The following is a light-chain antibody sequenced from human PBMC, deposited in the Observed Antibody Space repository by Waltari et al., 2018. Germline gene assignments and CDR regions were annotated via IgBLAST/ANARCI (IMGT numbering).Light chain of an antibody. CDR3: SLYIGTISVI. V-gene: IGLV2-14*01. CDR1: TSDIGSYNY. Sequence: QSALTQPASVSGSPGQSITISCAGTTSDIGSYNYVSWYQQYPGRAPKLMIYDVSNRPAGGSNRFSGSKSGNTASLTISGLQAEDEADYYCSLYIGTISVIFGGGTKLTVL. CDR2: DVS. J-gene: IGLJ2*01.